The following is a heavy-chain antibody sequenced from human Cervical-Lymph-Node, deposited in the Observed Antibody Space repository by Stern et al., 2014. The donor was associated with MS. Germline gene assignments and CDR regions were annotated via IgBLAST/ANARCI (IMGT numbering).Heavy chain of an antibody. CDR2: IYPGGDT. D-gene: IGHD6-13*01. CDR1: GVAVRTNY. J-gene: IGHJ4*02. CDR3: ATGHCSNVCYNNPDY. Sequence: EVQLLESGGGLMQPGGSLRLSCAASGVAVRTNYMNLVRQAPGKGPECLSVIYPGGDTYYSDSVKGRFTISRDNSKNTLYLQMNSLRAEDTAVYYCATGHCSNVCYNNPDYWGQGTLVTVSS. V-gene: IGHV3-53*01.